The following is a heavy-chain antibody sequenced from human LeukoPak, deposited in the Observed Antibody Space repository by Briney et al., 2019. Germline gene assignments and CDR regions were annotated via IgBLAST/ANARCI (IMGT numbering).Heavy chain of an antibody. Sequence: GGSLRLSCAASGFTFSSYGMHWVRQAPGKGLEWVANMNQDGSEINYVHSMKGRFTISRDNARNSLYLQMNSLRAEDTAVYYCARDGIVIRFGGQDVWGQGTTVTVS. J-gene: IGHJ6*02. D-gene: IGHD3-16*01. CDR3: ARDGIVIRFGGQDV. CDR2: MNQDGSEI. CDR1: GFTFSSYG. V-gene: IGHV3-7*01.